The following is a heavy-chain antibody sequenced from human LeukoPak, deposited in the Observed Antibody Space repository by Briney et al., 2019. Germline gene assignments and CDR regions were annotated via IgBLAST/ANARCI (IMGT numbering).Heavy chain of an antibody. D-gene: IGHD3-10*01. CDR3: AREKTGGSDAFDI. CDR1: GYTFTSYG. J-gene: IGHJ3*02. V-gene: IGHV1-18*01. CDR2: ISAYNGNT. Sequence: ASVKVSCKASGYTFTSYGISWVRQAPGQGLEWMGWISAYNGNTNYAQKFQGRVTITADKSTSTAYMELSSLRSEDTAVYYCAREKTGGSDAFDIWGQGTMVTVSS.